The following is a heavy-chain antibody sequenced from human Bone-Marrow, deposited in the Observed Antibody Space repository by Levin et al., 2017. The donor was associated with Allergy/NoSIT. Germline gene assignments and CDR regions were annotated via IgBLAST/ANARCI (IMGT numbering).Heavy chain of an antibody. CDR2: IYSGGRT. V-gene: IGHV3-53*01. J-gene: IGHJ5*02. CDR1: GFSVSNDY. D-gene: IGHD3-10*01. CDR3: ARSLWFGDLLYFDP. Sequence: GGSLRLSCAASGFSVSNDYISWVRQAPGKGLEWVSVIYSGGRTYSADSVQGRFSISRDNSKNTVHLHMNSLRAEDTAVYYCARSLWFGDLLYFDPWGEGTLVTVSS.